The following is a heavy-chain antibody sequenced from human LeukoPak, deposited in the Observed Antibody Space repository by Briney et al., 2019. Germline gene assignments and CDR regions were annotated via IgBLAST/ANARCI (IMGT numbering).Heavy chain of an antibody. Sequence: SETLSLTCTVSGGSISSSNYYWGWIRQPPGQGLEWIGSIYYSGSTYYNPSLKSRVTISVDTSKNQFSLKLSSVTAADAAVYYCARVVSMITFGGVIVNDAFDIWGQGTMVTVSS. V-gene: IGHV4-39*07. D-gene: IGHD3-16*02. J-gene: IGHJ3*02. CDR1: GGSISSSNYY. CDR3: ARVVSMITFGGVIVNDAFDI. CDR2: IYYSGST.